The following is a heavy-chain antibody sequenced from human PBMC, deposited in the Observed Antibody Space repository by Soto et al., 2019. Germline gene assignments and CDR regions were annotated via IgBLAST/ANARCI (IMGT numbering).Heavy chain of an antibody. CDR2: IIPLLKTV. V-gene: IGHV1-69*06. D-gene: IGHD6-25*01. CDR3: ARDPVDLFGYMDV. J-gene: IGHJ6*02. Sequence: QGELVQSGAELKKPGSSENVSCKASGGTFASYSITWLRQAPGQRLEWMGEIIPLLKTVNYAQKFQGRVTITGDRSTSTVYMALSRLRSDDTAVYYCARDPVDLFGYMDVWGHGTTVTVS. CDR1: GGTFASYS.